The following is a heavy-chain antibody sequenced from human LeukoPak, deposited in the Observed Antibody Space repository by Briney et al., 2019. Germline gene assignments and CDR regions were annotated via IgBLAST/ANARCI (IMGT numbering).Heavy chain of an antibody. V-gene: IGHV4-39*07. CDR1: GDSISSSRYY. J-gene: IGHJ6*02. D-gene: IGHD2-15*01. CDR3: ARDQWGYCSGGSCRHTYYYYGMDV. Sequence: SETLSLTCIVSGDSISSSRYYWGWIREPPGNALEWIGNIYNSGSTFYSPSLKSRVTISVDTSKNQFSPKLSSVTAADTAVYYCARDQWGYCSGGSCRHTYYYYGMDVWGQGTTVTVSS. CDR2: IYNSGST.